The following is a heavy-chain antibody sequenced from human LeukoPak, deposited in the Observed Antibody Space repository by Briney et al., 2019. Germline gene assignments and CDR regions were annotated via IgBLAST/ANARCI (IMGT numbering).Heavy chain of an antibody. V-gene: IGHV1-2*02. D-gene: IGHD5-24*01. Sequence: ASVKVSCKASGYTFTGYYMNWVRQAPGQGLEWMGWINPNIGVTNYAQKFQGRVTMTRDTSISTAYMELSRLRSDDTAVYYCARWLQYGAFDIWGQGTMVTVSS. CDR2: INPNIGVT. CDR3: ARWLQYGAFDI. CDR1: GYTFTGYY. J-gene: IGHJ3*02.